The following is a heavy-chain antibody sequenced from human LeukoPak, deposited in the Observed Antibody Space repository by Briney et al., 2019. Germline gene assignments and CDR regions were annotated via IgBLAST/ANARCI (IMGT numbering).Heavy chain of an antibody. V-gene: IGHV3-7*01. J-gene: IGHJ4*02. CDR2: IKQDASEI. Sequence: GGSLRLSCAASGVPISGYWMSWVRQAPGKGLEWVANIKQDASEIYYVASVRGRLTISRDNAKNSVFLQMNSLRAEDTAVYYCATDGGPFDNWGQGILVTVSS. CDR1: GVPISGYW. CDR3: ATDGGPFDN. D-gene: IGHD3-10*01.